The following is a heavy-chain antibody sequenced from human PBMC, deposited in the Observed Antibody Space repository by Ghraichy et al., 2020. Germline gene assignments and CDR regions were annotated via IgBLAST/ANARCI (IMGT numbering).Heavy chain of an antibody. V-gene: IGHV4-59*01. D-gene: IGHD3-22*01. Sequence: SETLSLTCTVSGGSISSYYWSWIRQPPGKGLEWIGYIYYSGSTNYNPSLKSRVTISVDTSKNKFSLKLSSVTAADTAVYYCARCYDSSCCFFDYWGQGTLVTVSS. CDR1: GGSISSYY. J-gene: IGHJ4*02. CDR3: ARCYDSSCCFFDY. CDR2: IYYSGST.